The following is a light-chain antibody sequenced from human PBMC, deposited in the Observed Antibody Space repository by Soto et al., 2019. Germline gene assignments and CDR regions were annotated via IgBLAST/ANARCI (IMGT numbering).Light chain of an antibody. CDR3: SSYTSSSTYV. J-gene: IGLJ1*01. CDR2: DVS. V-gene: IGLV2-14*03. Sequence: QSALTQPASVSGSPGQSITISCTGTSSDVGGSNYVSWYQQHPGKAPKLIIFDVSHRPSGFSNRFSGSKSGNTASLTISGLQAEDEADYYCSSYTSSSTYVFGTATNFTVL. CDR1: SSDVGGSNY.